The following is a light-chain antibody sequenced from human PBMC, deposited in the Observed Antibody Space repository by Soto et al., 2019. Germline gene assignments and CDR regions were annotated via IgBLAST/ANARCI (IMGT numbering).Light chain of an antibody. Sequence: EIVMTQSPATLSVSPGERATLSCRASQSGSINLAWYQQKPGQAPRLLIYGASTRATGIPARFSGSGSGTEFTLTISSLQSEDFAVYYCQHYNNWLSWTFGQGTKVEIK. CDR1: QSGSIN. J-gene: IGKJ1*01. CDR3: QHYNNWLSWT. CDR2: GAS. V-gene: IGKV3D-15*01.